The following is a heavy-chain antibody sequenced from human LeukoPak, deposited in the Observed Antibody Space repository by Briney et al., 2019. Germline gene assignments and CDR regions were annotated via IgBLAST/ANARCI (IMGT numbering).Heavy chain of an antibody. CDR2: ISGSGGST. CDR3: TTGFFGVVNDAFDI. CDR1: GFTFSSYA. Sequence: GGSLRLSCAASGFTFSSYAMSWVRQAPGKGLEWVSAISGSGGSTYYADSVKGRFTITRDNSKNTLYLQMNSLRAEDTAVYYCTTGFFGVVNDAFDIWGQGTMVTVSS. J-gene: IGHJ3*02. D-gene: IGHD3-3*01. V-gene: IGHV3-23*01.